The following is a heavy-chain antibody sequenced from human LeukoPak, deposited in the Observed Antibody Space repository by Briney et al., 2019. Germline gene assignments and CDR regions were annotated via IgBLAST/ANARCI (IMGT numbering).Heavy chain of an antibody. J-gene: IGHJ4*02. CDR2: INPNTGGT. V-gene: IGHV1-2*02. CDR1: GYTFTGYY. Sequence: ASVKVSCKDSGYTFTGYYMHWVRQAPGQGLEWMGWINPNTGGTNYSQKFQGRVTMTRDTSISTAYMELTRLTSDDTAVYYCARGERYDSSGYPDSWGQGTLVTVSS. D-gene: IGHD3-22*01. CDR3: ARGERYDSSGYPDS.